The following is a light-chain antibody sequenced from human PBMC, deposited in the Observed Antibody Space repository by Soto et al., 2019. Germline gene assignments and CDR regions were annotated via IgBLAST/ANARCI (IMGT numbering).Light chain of an antibody. CDR3: QQYNSYSWT. Sequence: DIQMTQSPSTLAASVGDRVTITCRASQSISSWLAWYQQKPGKAPKLLIYKASSLESGVPSRFSRSGSGTEFPLTISSLQPDDFATYYCQQYNSYSWTFGPGTQVDI. J-gene: IGKJ1*01. V-gene: IGKV1-5*03. CDR2: KAS. CDR1: QSISSW.